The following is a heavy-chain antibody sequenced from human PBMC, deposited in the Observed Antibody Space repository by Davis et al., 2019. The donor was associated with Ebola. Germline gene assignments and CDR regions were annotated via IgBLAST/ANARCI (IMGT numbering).Heavy chain of an antibody. CDR1: GGTFSSYA. Sequence: SVKVSCKASGGTFSSYAISWVRQAPGQGLEWMGGIIPILGIANYAQKFQGRVTITADKSTSTAYMELSSLRSEDTAVYYCARDLPRWHYGQTYYYYGMDVWGQGTTVTVSS. J-gene: IGHJ6*02. D-gene: IGHD4-17*01. CDR3: ARDLPRWHYGQTYYYYGMDV. V-gene: IGHV1-69*10. CDR2: IIPILGIA.